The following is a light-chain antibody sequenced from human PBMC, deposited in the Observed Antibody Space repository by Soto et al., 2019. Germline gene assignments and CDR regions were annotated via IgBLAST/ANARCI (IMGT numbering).Light chain of an antibody. J-gene: IGKJ4*01. CDR1: QSISIY. CDR2: AAS. V-gene: IGKV1-39*01. Sequence: IQMTQYPSSLSASVGDRVTITCRASQSISIYLNWYQQKPGKAPKLLIYAASSLQSGVPSRFSGSGSGTDFTLTISILQTEDSATYYCQQYVNFTVLTLGGGTKVDIK. CDR3: QQYVNFTVLT.